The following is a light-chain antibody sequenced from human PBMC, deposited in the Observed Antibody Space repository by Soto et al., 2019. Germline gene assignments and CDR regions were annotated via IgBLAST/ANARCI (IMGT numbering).Light chain of an antibody. CDR2: GAS. Sequence: DIMMYQSTATLSVSPGERATLSCRASQSVSSNLAWYQQKPGQAPRLLIYGASSRATGIPDRFSGSGSGTDFTLTISRLEPEDFAVYYCQQYGSAPPITFGQGRRLEI. CDR1: QSVSSN. CDR3: QQYGSAPPIT. J-gene: IGKJ5*01. V-gene: IGKV3-20*01.